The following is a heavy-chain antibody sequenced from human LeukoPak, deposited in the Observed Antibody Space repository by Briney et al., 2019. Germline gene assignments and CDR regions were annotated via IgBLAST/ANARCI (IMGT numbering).Heavy chain of an antibody. V-gene: IGHV3-21*01. CDR1: GFTFSSYS. CDR3: ARGTRFYGGNPGFDY. D-gene: IGHD4-23*01. Sequence: KSGGSLRLSCAASGFTFSSYSMNWVRQAPGKGLEWVSSISSSSSYIYYADSVKGRFTISRDNAKNSLYLQMNSLRAEDTAVYYRARGTRFYGGNPGFDYWGQGTLVTVSS. J-gene: IGHJ4*02. CDR2: ISSSSSYI.